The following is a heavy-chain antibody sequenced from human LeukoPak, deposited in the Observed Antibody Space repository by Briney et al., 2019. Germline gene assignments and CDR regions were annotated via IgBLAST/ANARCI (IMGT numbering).Heavy chain of an antibody. CDR3: ARAGGSTADFDY. D-gene: IGHD3-16*01. V-gene: IGHV3-21*01. CDR1: GFTFSSYS. J-gene: IGHJ4*02. Sequence: GGSLRLSCAASGFTFSSYSMNWVRQAPGKGLEWVSSISSSSSYIYYADSVKGRFTISRDNAKNSLYLQMNSLRAEDTAVYYCARAGGSTADFDYWGQGTLVTVSS. CDR2: ISSSSSYI.